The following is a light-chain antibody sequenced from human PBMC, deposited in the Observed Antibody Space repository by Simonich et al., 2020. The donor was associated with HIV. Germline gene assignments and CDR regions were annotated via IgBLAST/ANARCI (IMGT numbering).Light chain of an antibody. Sequence: DIVMTQSPLSLPVTPGETASISCRSSQSLLHSNGYKYLYWYLQKPGQSPQLLIYLGSNRASGVPYRFSGSGSGTDFTLKISRVEAEDVGVYYCMQTLQTPFTFGPGTKVDIK. CDR3: MQTLQTPFT. V-gene: IGKV2-28*01. J-gene: IGKJ3*01. CDR1: QSLLHSNGYKY. CDR2: LGS.